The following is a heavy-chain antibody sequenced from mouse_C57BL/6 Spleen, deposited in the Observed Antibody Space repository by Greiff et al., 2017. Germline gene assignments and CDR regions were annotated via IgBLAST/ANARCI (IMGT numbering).Heavy chain of an antibody. CDR1: GFTFSSYG. V-gene: IGHV5-6*01. CDR3: ARSYGNSLDY. Sequence: EVMLVESGGDLVKPGGSLKLSCAASGFTFSSYGMSWVRQTPDKRLAWVATISSGGSYTYYPDSVKGRFTISRDNAKNTLYLQMSSLKSEDTAMYYCARSYGNSLDYWGQGTTLTVSS. CDR2: ISSGGSYT. J-gene: IGHJ2*01. D-gene: IGHD2-1*01.